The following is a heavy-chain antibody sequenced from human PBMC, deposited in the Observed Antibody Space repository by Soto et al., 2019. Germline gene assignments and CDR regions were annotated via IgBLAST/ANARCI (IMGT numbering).Heavy chain of an antibody. V-gene: IGHV1-18*01. CDR1: GYTFTSYG. J-gene: IGHJ4*02. D-gene: IGHD3-10*01. Sequence: ASVKVSCKASGYTFTSYGISWVRQAPGQGLEWMGWISAYNGNTNYAQKLQGRVTMTTDTSTSTAYMELRSLRSDDTAVYYCARVRGVRYYGSGSYYNVDDYWGQGTLVTVSS. CDR3: ARVRGVRYYGSGSYYNVDDY. CDR2: ISAYNGNT.